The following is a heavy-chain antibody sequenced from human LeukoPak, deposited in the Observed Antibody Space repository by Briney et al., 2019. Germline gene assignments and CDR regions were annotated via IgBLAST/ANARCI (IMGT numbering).Heavy chain of an antibody. CDR2: IYYSGST. CDR1: GGSISSGSYY. D-gene: IGHD1-14*01. CDR3: ARAPEYGLYYFDY. J-gene: IGHJ4*02. Sequence: SETLSLTCTVSGGSISSGSYYWVWIRQPPGKGLEWIGNIYYSGSTYYNPSLKSRVSISVDTSKNQFSLKLTSVTAADTAVYYCARAPEYGLYYFDYWGQGTLVTVSS. V-gene: IGHV4-39*07.